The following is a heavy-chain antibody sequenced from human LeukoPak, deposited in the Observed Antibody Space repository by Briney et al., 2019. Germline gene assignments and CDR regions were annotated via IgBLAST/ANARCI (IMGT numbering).Heavy chain of an antibody. Sequence: RPSETLSLTCTVSGGSISSYYWSWIRQPPGKGLEWIGYTYYSGSTNYNPSLKSRVTISVDTSKNQFSLKLSSVTAADTAVYYCARTTGTTNFDPWGQGTLVTVSS. V-gene: IGHV4-59*08. D-gene: IGHD1-7*01. CDR3: ARTTGTTNFDP. CDR2: TYYSGST. J-gene: IGHJ5*02. CDR1: GGSISSYY.